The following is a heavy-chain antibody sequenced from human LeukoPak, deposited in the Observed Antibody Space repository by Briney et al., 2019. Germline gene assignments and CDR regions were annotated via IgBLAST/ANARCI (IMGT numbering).Heavy chain of an antibody. CDR3: ARYYIEGRCFDY. CDR1: GYTFTGCY. CDR2: INPNSGGT. D-gene: IGHD3-10*01. Sequence: ASVKVSCKASGYTFTGCYMHWVRQAPGQGLEWMGWINPNSGGTNYAQKFQGRVTMTRDTSISTAYMELSRLRSDDTAVYYCARYYIEGRCFDYWGQGTLVTVSS. V-gene: IGHV1-2*02. J-gene: IGHJ4*02.